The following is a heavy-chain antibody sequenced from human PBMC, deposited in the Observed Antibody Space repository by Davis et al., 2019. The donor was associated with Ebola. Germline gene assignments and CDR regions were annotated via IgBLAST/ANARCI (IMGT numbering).Heavy chain of an antibody. CDR2: IYSGGST. J-gene: IGHJ4*02. CDR1: GFTVSSNY. CDR3: ARLGYCSGGSCFYLDY. V-gene: IGHV3-53*01. Sequence: GESLKISCAASGFTVSSNYMSWVRQAPGKGLEWVSVIYSGGSTYYADSVKGRFTISRDNAKNSLYLQMNSLRAEDTALYHCARLGYCSGGSCFYLDYWGQGTLVTVSS. D-gene: IGHD2-15*01.